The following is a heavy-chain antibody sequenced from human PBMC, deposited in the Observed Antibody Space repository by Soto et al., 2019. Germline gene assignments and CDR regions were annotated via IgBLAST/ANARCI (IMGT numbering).Heavy chain of an antibody. CDR1: GYTFTSYD. V-gene: IGHV1-8*01. CDR3: ATDLGYCSSTSCYPPRP. Sequence: GASVKVSCKASGYTFTSYDINWVRQATGQGLEWLGWMNPNSGNTGYAQKFQGRVTMTRNTSISTAYMELSSLRSEDTAVYYCATDLGYCSSTSCYPPRPWGQGTLVTVSS. D-gene: IGHD2-2*01. CDR2: MNPNSGNT. J-gene: IGHJ5*02.